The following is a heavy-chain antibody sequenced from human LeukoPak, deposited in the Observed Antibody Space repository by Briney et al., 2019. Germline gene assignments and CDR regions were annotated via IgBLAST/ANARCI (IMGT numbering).Heavy chain of an antibody. J-gene: IGHJ4*02. CDR3: ARGRSFSSWIGLDY. Sequence: GGSLRLSCAASGFTFSSYSMNWVRQAPGKGLEWVSSISSSSSYIYYADSVKGRFTISRDNAKNSLYLQMNSLRAEDTAVYYCARGRSFSSWIGLDYWGQGTLVTVSS. D-gene: IGHD6-13*01. V-gene: IGHV3-21*01. CDR1: GFTFSSYS. CDR2: ISSSSSYI.